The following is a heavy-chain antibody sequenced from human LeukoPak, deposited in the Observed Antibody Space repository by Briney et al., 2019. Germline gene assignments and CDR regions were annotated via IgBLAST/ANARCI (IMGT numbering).Heavy chain of an antibody. Sequence: GRSLRLSCAASGFTFSSYSMNWVRQAPGKGLEWVSSISSSSSYIYYADSVKGRFTISRDNAKNSLYMQMNSLRAEDTAVYYCARVVGATKLDYWGQGTLVTVSS. J-gene: IGHJ4*02. CDR1: GFTFSSYS. V-gene: IGHV3-21*01. D-gene: IGHD1-26*01. CDR3: ARVVGATKLDY. CDR2: ISSSSSYI.